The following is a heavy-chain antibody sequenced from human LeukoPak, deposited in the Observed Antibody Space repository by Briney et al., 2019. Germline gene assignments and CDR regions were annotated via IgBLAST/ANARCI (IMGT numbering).Heavy chain of an antibody. J-gene: IGHJ3*02. CDR2: IYSSETT. Sequence: SETLSLTCTVSGGSITGYHWSWIRQPPGKGLEWIGYIYSSETTNYKPSLKSRVTISADTTKTQISLKITSVTAADTAIYYCARRNDFHIWGQGTMVTVSS. CDR1: GGSITGYH. V-gene: IGHV4-4*08. CDR3: ARRNDFHI.